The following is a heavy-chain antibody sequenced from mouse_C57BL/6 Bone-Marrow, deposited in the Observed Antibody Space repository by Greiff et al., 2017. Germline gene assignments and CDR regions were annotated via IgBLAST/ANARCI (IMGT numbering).Heavy chain of an antibody. Sequence: EVKLMESGGGLVQPGGSLKLSCAASGFTFSDYYMYWVRQTPEQRLEWVAYISNGGGSTYYPDTVKGRFTISRDNAKNTLYLQMSRLKSEDTAMYYCARHRDGDYRVPFAYWGQGTLVTVSA. D-gene: IGHD2-13*01. CDR2: ISNGGGST. CDR3: ARHRDGDYRVPFAY. J-gene: IGHJ3*01. V-gene: IGHV5-12*01. CDR1: GFTFSDYY.